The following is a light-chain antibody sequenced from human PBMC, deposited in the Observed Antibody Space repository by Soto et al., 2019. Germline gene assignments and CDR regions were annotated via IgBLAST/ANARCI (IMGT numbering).Light chain of an antibody. Sequence: DLQMTQSPSTLSASVGDGVTITCRASQRISTWLAWYQQKPGKAPKLLISDASSLETGVPSRFSGRGSGTEFTLTINSLQPDDFATYYCQQYKSYWTFGQGTKVDIK. V-gene: IGKV1-5*01. J-gene: IGKJ1*01. CDR3: QQYKSYWT. CDR2: DAS. CDR1: QRISTW.